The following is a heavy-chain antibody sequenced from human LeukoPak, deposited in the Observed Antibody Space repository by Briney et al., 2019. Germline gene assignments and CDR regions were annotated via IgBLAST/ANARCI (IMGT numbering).Heavy chain of an antibody. Sequence: ASVKVSCKASGYTFTSYGISWVRQAPGQGHEWMGWISAYNGNTNYAQKLQGRVTMTTDTSTSTAYMELRSLRSDDTAVYYCATARGYSYAPSYYFDYWGQGTLVTVSS. CDR1: GYTFTSYG. J-gene: IGHJ4*02. V-gene: IGHV1-18*01. D-gene: IGHD5-18*01. CDR3: ATARGYSYAPSYYFDY. CDR2: ISAYNGNT.